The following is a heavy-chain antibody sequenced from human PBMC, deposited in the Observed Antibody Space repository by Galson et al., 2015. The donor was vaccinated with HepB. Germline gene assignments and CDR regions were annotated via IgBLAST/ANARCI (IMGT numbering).Heavy chain of an antibody. D-gene: IGHD2-2*01. Sequence: QSGAEVKKPGESLKISCKGSGYSFTSYWIGWVRQMPGKGLEWMGIIYPGDSDTRYSPSFQGQVTISADKSISTAYLQWSSLKASDTAMYYCTRHPRHDIVVVPAATEFSDYYYGMDVWGQGTTVTVSS. CDR2: IYPGDSDT. CDR1: GYSFTSYW. J-gene: IGHJ6*02. CDR3: TRHPRHDIVVVPAATEFSDYYYGMDV. V-gene: IGHV5-51*01.